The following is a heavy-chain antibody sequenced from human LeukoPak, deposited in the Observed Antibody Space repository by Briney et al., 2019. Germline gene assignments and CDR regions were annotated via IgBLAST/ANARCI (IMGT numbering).Heavy chain of an antibody. J-gene: IGHJ4*02. D-gene: IGHD3-3*01. CDR2: IYTSGST. V-gene: IGHV4-61*02. Sequence: PSETLSLTCTVSGGSISSGSYYWSWIRQPAGKGLEWIGRIYTSGSTNYNPSLKSRVTISVDTSKNQFSLKLSSVTAADTAVYYCARERTIFGVENWGQGTLVTVSS. CDR1: GGSISSGSYY. CDR3: ARERTIFGVEN.